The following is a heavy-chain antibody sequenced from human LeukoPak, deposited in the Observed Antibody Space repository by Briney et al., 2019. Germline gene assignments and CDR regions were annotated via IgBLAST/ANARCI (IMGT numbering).Heavy chain of an antibody. CDR1: GGSISSTGHY. D-gene: IGHD4-17*01. V-gene: IGHV4-39*07. Sequence: KPSETLSLTCSVSGGSISSTGHYWGWLRQSPEKGLDWIGSIYSNGNTYYNPSVKSRVTMSVDTSKNQFSLKLTSMTAAETGVYYCARSATVTTGYFDYWGQGALATVSS. J-gene: IGHJ4*02. CDR3: ARSATVTTGYFDY. CDR2: IYSNGNT.